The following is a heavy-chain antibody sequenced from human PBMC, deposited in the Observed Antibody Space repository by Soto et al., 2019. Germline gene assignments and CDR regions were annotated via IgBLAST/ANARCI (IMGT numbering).Heavy chain of an antibody. CDR1: GGSISSSSYY. CDR3: PRQVVVTAIGGVDWFDP. Sequence: SETLSLTCTVSGGSISSSSYYCGWIRQPPGKGLEWIGSNYYSVSTYYNPSLKSRVTISVYTSKNQLSLKVSSVTAAHTPVYYCPRQVVVTAIGGVDWFDPWGQGAMVTVSS. V-gene: IGHV4-39*01. J-gene: IGHJ5*02. CDR2: NYYSVST. D-gene: IGHD2-21*02.